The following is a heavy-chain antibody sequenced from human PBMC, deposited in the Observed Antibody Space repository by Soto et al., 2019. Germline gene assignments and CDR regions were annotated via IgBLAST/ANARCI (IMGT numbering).Heavy chain of an antibody. J-gene: IGHJ5*02. D-gene: IGHD2-15*01. CDR2: IYYTGST. CDR3: ESALYCSGGSCSFDP. CDR1: GGSVSSGNYY. V-gene: IGHV4-61*01. Sequence: QVQLQESGPGLVKPSETLSLTCTVSGGSVSSGNYYWSWIRQPPGKGLEWIGFIYYTGSTSYNPSLKSRVTISMDTSKNQFSLKLTSVTAADTAVYYCESALYCSGGSCSFDPWGQGTLVTVSS.